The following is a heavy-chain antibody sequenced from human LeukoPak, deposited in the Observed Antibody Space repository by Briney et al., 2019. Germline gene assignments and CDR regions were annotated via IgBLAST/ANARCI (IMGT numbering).Heavy chain of an antibody. V-gene: IGHV3-73*01. CDR3: TTYCSGGSCYPY. Sequence: GGPLRLSCAASGFTFSGSAMHWVRQASGKGLEWVGRIRSKANSYATAYAASVKGRFTISRDDSKNTAYLQMNSLKTEDTAVYYCTTYCSGGSCYPYWGQGTLVTVSS. CDR1: GFTFSGSA. J-gene: IGHJ4*02. D-gene: IGHD2-15*01. CDR2: IRSKANSYAT.